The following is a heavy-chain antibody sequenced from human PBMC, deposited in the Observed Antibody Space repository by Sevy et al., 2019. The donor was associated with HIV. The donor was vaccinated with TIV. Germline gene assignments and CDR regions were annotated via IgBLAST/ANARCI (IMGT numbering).Heavy chain of an antibody. D-gene: IGHD6-13*01. CDR1: GFSVSSNY. Sequence: EGSLRLSCAVSGFSVSSNYMSWVRQAPGKGLEWVSVIYGGGSTYYADFVKGRFSISRDNSKNTLYLQMNSLRAEDTAVYYCARDLAASGTMFDHWGQGTLVTFSS. V-gene: IGHV3-53*01. CDR3: ARDLAASGTMFDH. CDR2: IYGGGST. J-gene: IGHJ5*02.